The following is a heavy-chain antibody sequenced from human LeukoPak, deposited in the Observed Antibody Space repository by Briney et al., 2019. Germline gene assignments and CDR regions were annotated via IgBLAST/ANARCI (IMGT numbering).Heavy chain of an antibody. CDR3: ARLLWFYYDYVWGSYRYDDY. CDR1: GFTVSSNY. D-gene: IGHD3-16*02. V-gene: IGHV3-66*02. CDR2: IYSDGST. Sequence: PGGSLRLSCAASGFTVSSNYMSWVRQAPGKGLEWLSVIYSDGSTYYADSVKGRFTISRDNSKNTLYLQMNSLRAEDTAVYYCARLLWFYYDYVWGSYRYDDYWGQGTLVTVSS. J-gene: IGHJ4*02.